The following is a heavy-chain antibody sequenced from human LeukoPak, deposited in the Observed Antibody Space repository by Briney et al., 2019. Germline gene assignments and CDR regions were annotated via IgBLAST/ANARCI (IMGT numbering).Heavy chain of an antibody. J-gene: IGHJ4*02. D-gene: IGHD6-13*01. V-gene: IGHV4-59*01. Sequence: SETLSLTCTVSGGSISNYYWSWIRQPPGKGLEWIGYIYYSGTTNYNPSLKSRVAISIDTSKNQFSLKLNSVTAADTAVYYCARGVYIAAAQYGYWGQGTLVTVSS. CDR3: ARGVYIAAAQYGY. CDR2: IYYSGTT. CDR1: GGSISNYY.